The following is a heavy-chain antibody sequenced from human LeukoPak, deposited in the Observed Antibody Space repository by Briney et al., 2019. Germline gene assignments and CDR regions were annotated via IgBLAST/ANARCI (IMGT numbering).Heavy chain of an antibody. V-gene: IGHV1-69*05. CDR2: IIPIFGTA. CDR1: GGTFSSYA. Sequence: ASVTVSCKASGGTFSSYAISWVRQAPGQGLEWMGRIIPIFGTANYAQKFQGRVTITTDESTSTAYMELSSLRSEDTAVYYCASGYYDSSGYYDDAFDIWGQGTMVTVSS. D-gene: IGHD3-22*01. J-gene: IGHJ3*02. CDR3: ASGYYDSSGYYDDAFDI.